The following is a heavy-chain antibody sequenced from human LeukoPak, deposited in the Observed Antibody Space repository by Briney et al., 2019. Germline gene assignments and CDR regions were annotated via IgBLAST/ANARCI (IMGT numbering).Heavy chain of an antibody. CDR2: INTNTGNP. D-gene: IGHD2-15*01. CDR1: GYTFTSYA. J-gene: IGHJ3*02. CDR3: ARETLVVVAATDAFDI. Sequence: ASVKVSCKASGYTFTSYAMNWVRQAPGQGLEWMGWINTNTGNPTYAQGFTGRFVFSLDTSVSTAYLQISSLKAEDTAVYYCARETLVVVAATDAFDIWGQGTMVTVSS. V-gene: IGHV7-4-1*02.